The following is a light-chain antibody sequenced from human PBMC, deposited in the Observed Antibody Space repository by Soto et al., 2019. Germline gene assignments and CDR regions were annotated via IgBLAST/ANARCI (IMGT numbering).Light chain of an antibody. CDR2: EAS. J-gene: IGKJ5*01. Sequence: DIQMTQSPATLSASVGDRVTITCRASQSISTWLTWYQQKPGRAPKLLIYEASNLESGVPSRSSGSGSGTEFPLTIGGLQPDDFATYSCQQFNSYPITFGQGTRLEI. V-gene: IGKV1-5*01. CDR1: QSISTW. CDR3: QQFNSYPIT.